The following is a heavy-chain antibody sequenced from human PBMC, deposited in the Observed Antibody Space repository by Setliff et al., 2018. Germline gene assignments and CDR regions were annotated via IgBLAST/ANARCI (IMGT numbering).Heavy chain of an antibody. CDR2: IIPILGIA. CDR1: GGTFSSYA. CDR3: ARFRGQQLVVEYFQH. Sequence: ASVKVSCKASGGTFSSYAISWVRQAPGQGLEWMGGIIPILGIANYAQKFQGRVTITADESTSTAYMELSSLRSEDTAVYYCARFRGQQLVVEYFQHWGQGTLVTVSS. V-gene: IGHV1-69*10. J-gene: IGHJ1*01. D-gene: IGHD6-13*01.